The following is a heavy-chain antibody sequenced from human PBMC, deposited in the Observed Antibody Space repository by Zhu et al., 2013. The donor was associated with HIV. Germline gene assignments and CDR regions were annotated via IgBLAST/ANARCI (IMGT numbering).Heavy chain of an antibody. CDR1: GGTFSSYA. J-gene: IGHJ6*02. D-gene: IGHD6-13*01. Sequence: QVQLVQSGAEVKKPGSSVKVSCKASGGTFSSYAISWVRQAPGQGLEWMGGIIPIFGTANYAQKFQGRVTITADESTSTAYMELSSLRSEDTAVYYCARETGSSWYGVNYYYYYGMDVWGQGTTVTVSS. V-gene: IGHV1-69*01. CDR2: IIPIFGTA. CDR3: ARETGSSWYGVNYYYYYGMDV.